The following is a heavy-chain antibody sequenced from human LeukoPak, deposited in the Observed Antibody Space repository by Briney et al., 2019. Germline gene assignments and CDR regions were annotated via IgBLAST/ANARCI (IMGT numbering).Heavy chain of an antibody. V-gene: IGHV4-39*01. Sequence: SETLSLTCAVSGGSISSTNYYWGWILQPPGKGLEWIASMHYSGNTYFNPSLKSRVTISVDTSKNQFSLRLSSVTAADTAVYYCARSCGTTSCSDGDWFDPWGQGTLVTVSS. CDR3: ARSCGTTSCSDGDWFDP. D-gene: IGHD2-2*01. J-gene: IGHJ5*02. CDR2: MHYSGNT. CDR1: GGSISSTNYY.